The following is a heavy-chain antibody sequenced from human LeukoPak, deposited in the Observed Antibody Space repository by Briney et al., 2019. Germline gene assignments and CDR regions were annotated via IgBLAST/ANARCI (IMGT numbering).Heavy chain of an antibody. V-gene: IGHV3-43*02. J-gene: IGHJ5*02. CDR2: ITGNGVST. CDR1: GFTFDAYG. D-gene: IGHD6-13*01. CDR3: AKCVYSNIYYWFDP. Sequence: PGGSLRLSCAASGFTFDAYGLSWVRQAPGKGLEWVSLITGNGVSTYYADSVKGRFTISRDNSKNSLYLQMNSLRTEDTALYYCAKCVYSNIYYWFDPWGQGTLVSVSS.